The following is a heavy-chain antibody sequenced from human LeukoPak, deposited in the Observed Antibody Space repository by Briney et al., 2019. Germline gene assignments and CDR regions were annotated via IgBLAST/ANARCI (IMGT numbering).Heavy chain of an antibody. J-gene: IGHJ4*02. CDR2: ISGSGGST. V-gene: IGHV3-23*01. CDR1: GFTFSSYA. D-gene: IGHD5-12*01. Sequence: GGSLRLSCAASGFTFSSYAMSWVRQAPGKGLEWVSAISGSGGSTYYADSVKGRFTISRDNSKNTLYLQMNSLRAEDTAVYYCAKDFGYSGYDGDSFDYWGQGTLVTVSS. CDR3: AKDFGYSGYDGDSFDY.